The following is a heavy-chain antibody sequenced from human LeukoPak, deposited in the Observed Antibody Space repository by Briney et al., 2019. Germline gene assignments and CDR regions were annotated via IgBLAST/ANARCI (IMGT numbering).Heavy chain of an antibody. Sequence: VASVKVSCKASGYTFTSYGISWVRQAPGQGLEWMGWISAYNGNTNYAQKLQGRVTMTTDTSTSTAYMELRSLRSDDTAVYYCARDSADLDYYGSGSYWWGQGTLVTVSS. CDR1: GYTFTSYG. D-gene: IGHD3-10*01. CDR3: ARDSADLDYYGSGSYW. V-gene: IGHV1-18*01. CDR2: ISAYNGNT. J-gene: IGHJ4*02.